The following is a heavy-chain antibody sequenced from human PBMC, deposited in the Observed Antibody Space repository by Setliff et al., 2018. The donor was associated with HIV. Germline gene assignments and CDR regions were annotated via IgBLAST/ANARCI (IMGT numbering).Heavy chain of an antibody. CDR2: INHSGST. CDR3: ARRIDNSGTFPDKNWLDP. Sequence: SETLSLTCAVYGGSFSGYYWSWIRQPPGKGLEWIGEINHSGSTNYNPSLKSRVSMSIDTSKNQFSLKLSSVTAADTAMYYCARRIDNSGTFPDKNWLDPWGQGSPVTVSS. V-gene: IGHV4-34*01. D-gene: IGHD3-10*01. J-gene: IGHJ5*02. CDR1: GGSFSGYY.